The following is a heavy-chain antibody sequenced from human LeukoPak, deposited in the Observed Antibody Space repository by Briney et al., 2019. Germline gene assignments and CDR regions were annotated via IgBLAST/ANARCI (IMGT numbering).Heavy chain of an antibody. CDR2: IGTSGDT. V-gene: IGHV3-13*04. J-gene: IGHJ4*02. CDR1: GSTFSRYD. D-gene: IGHD6-19*01. CDR3: SRVGSSGWPNYFDS. Sequence: GGSLRLSCAASGSTFSRYDMHWVRQATGKGLEWVSVIGTSGDTYYAGSVKGRFTISRENAKNSLYLQMNSLTAGDTAVYYCSRVGSSGWPNYFDSWGQGTLVTVSS.